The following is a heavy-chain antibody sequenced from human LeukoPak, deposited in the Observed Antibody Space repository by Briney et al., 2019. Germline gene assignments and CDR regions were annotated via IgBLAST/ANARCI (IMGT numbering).Heavy chain of an antibody. CDR3: ARHFGRYFDWLFFDY. D-gene: IGHD3-9*01. CDR2: INHSGST. J-gene: IGHJ4*02. CDR1: GGSFSGYY. Sequence: PSETLSLTCAVYGGSFSGYYWSWIRQPPGKGLEWIGEINHSGSTNYNPSLKSRVTISVDTSKNQFSLKLSSVTAADTAVYYCARHFGRYFDWLFFDYWGQGTLVTVSS. V-gene: IGHV4-34*01.